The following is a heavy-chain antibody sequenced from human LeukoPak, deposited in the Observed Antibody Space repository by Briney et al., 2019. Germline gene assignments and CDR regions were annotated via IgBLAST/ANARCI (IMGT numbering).Heavy chain of an antibody. Sequence: SETLSLTCTLSGGSISSYYWSWIRQPPGKGLEWIGFIYHSGPTRYNPSLKSRLSISLTTSKNQFSLSLKSVTAADTAMYFCARHSGSFYWYFDVWGRGSLVTVSS. CDR1: GGSISSYY. D-gene: IGHD3-22*01. CDR2: IYHSGPT. CDR3: ARHSGSFYWYFDV. J-gene: IGHJ2*01. V-gene: IGHV4-59*01.